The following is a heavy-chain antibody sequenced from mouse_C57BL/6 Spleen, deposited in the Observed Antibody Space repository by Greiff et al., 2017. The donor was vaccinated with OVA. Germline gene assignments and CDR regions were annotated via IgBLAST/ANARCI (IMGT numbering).Heavy chain of an antibody. J-gene: IGHJ2*01. D-gene: IGHD1-1*01. Sequence: VKVVESGAELAKPGASVKLSCKASGYTFTSYWMHWVNQRPGQGLEWIGYITPSSGYTQYNQKFKDKATMTADKSSSTAYMQLSSLTYEDSAVYYCARTAYVVAHDYWGQGTTLTVSS. CDR1: GYTFTSYW. V-gene: IGHV1-7*01. CDR2: ITPSSGYT. CDR3: ARTAYVVAHDY.